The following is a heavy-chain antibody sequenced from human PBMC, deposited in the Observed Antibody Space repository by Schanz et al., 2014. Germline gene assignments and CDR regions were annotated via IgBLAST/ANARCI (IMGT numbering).Heavy chain of an antibody. V-gene: IGHV3-30*18. J-gene: IGHJ4*02. Sequence: QVQLVESGGGLVKPGGSLRLSCAASGFTFTNYGMHWVRQTPGKGLEWVAAISYDGRNKYYADSVKGRFTISRDTSKNTLYLQMNSLRTEDTAVYFCAKSYDTSGYSGFDYWGQGTLVTVSS. CDR1: GFTFTNYG. CDR2: ISYDGRNK. CDR3: AKSYDTSGYSGFDY. D-gene: IGHD3-22*01.